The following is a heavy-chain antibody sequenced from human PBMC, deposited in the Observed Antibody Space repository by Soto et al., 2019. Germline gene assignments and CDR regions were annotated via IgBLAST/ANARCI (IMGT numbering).Heavy chain of an antibody. CDR2: MSGAGGRI. J-gene: IGHJ6*02. D-gene: IGHD2-8*01. CDR1: GFTFSNYG. Sequence: EVQLLESGGGLVQPGGSLRLSCVVSGFTFSNYGMSWVRQAPGKGLEWVASMSGAGGRIYNEDSVKGRFTSSRDNSKNSVYLQVNSLRADDTAVYYCAKGHTDENGHYSYYGMDVWGQGTTVTVS. CDR3: AKGHTDENGHYSYYGMDV. V-gene: IGHV3-23*01.